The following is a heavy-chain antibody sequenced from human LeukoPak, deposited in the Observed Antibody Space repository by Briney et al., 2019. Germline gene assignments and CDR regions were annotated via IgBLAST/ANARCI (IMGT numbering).Heavy chain of an antibody. D-gene: IGHD2-2*01. J-gene: IGHJ4*02. Sequence: PGGSLRLSCAASGFTFSSYAMSWVRQAPGKGLEWDSGINWNGGSTGYADSVKGRFTISRDNAKNSLYLQMNSLRAEDTALYYCARDYSPGRSSTSCYDYWGQGTLVTVSS. CDR3: ARDYSPGRSSTSCYDY. CDR1: GFTFSSYA. CDR2: INWNGGST. V-gene: IGHV3-20*04.